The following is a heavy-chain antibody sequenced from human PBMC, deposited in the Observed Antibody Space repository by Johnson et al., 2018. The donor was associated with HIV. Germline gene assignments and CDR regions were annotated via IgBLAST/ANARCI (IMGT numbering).Heavy chain of an antibody. J-gene: IGHJ3*02. V-gene: IGHV3-11*04. CDR3: EAFEI. Sequence: QVQLVESGGGLIQPGGSLRLSCAASGFTVSSNYMSWVRQAPGKGLEWVSHISSSGATTYYADSVKGRFTISRDNAKKSLYLQMNSLRAEDTAVDYCEAFEIWGQGTMVTVSP. CDR2: ISSSGATT. CDR1: GFTVSSNY.